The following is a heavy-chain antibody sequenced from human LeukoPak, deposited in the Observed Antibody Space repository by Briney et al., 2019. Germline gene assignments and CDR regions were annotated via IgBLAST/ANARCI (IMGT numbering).Heavy chain of an antibody. Sequence: GASVKVSCKASGYNFTNYALNWARQAPGQGLEWMGWINTNTGNPTYAQGFTGRFVFSLDTSVSTAYLQISSLKAGDTAVYYCARDQSSSWTHYYYMDVWGKGTTVTVSS. D-gene: IGHD6-13*01. CDR3: ARDQSSSWTHYYYMDV. V-gene: IGHV7-4-1*02. J-gene: IGHJ6*03. CDR2: INTNTGNP. CDR1: GYNFTNYA.